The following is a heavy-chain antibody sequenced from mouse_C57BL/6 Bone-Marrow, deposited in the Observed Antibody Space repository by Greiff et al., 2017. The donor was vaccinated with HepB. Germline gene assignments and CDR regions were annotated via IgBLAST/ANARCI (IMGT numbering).Heavy chain of an antibody. CDR3: ARWRGYGYIPYAMDY. D-gene: IGHD2-2*01. V-gene: IGHV1-81*01. Sequence: VQLQQSGAELARPGASVKLSCKASGYTFTSYGISWVKQRTGQGLEWIGEIYPRSGNTYYNEKFKGKATLTADKSSSTAYMELRSLTSEDSAVYFCARWRGYGYIPYAMDYWGQGTSVTVSS. CDR2: IYPRSGNT. CDR1: GYTFTSYG. J-gene: IGHJ4*01.